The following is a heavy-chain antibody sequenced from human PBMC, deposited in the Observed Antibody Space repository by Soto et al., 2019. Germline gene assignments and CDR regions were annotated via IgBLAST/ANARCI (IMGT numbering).Heavy chain of an antibody. D-gene: IGHD3-22*01. CDR1: GGTFSSYT. Sequence: QVQLVQSGAEVKKPGSSVKVSCKASGGTFSSYTISWVRQAPGQGLEWMGRIIPILGIANYAQKFQGRVTITADNSTSTAHIELRGLSSEGTAVHYCARARPYYDGSGWIELWGQGTMVTVSS. CDR2: IIPILGIA. J-gene: IGHJ3*01. V-gene: IGHV1-69*02. CDR3: ARARPYYDGSGWIEL.